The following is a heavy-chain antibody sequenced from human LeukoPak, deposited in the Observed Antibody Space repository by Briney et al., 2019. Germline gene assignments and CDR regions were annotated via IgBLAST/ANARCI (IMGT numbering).Heavy chain of an antibody. CDR3: ARDTPYYDILTGYYREANYYYGMDV. J-gene: IGHJ6*04. V-gene: IGHV4-59*01. D-gene: IGHD3-9*01. CDR2: IYYSGST. CDR1: GGSISSYY. Sequence: SETLSLTCTVSGGSISSYYWSWIRQPPGKGLEWIGYIYYSGSTNYNPSLKSRVTISVDTSKNQFSLKLSSVTAADTAVYYCARDTPYYDILTGYYREANYYYGMDVWGRGTTVTVSS.